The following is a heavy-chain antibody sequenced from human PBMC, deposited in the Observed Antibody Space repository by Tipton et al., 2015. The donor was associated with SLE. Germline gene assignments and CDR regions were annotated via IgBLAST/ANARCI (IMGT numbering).Heavy chain of an antibody. V-gene: IGHV3-7*03. CDR1: GFTFSSYW. D-gene: IGHD3-3*01. Sequence: SLRLSCAASGFTFSSYWMSWVRQAPGKGLEWVANIKQDGSEKYYVDSVKGRFTISRDNAKNSLYLQMNSLRAEDTAVYYCTTEILYDFWSGYPTHGMDVWGQGTTVTVSS. CDR2: IKQDGSEK. CDR3: TTEILYDFWSGYPTHGMDV. J-gene: IGHJ6*02.